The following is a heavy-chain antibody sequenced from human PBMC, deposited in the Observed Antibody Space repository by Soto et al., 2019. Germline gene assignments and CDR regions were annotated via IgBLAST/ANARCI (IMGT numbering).Heavy chain of an antibody. CDR3: ARHNYGSGSTYFDY. Sequence: PSETLSLTCTVSGASISSYYWSWIRQPPGKGLEWIGYIYYSGSTNYNPSLKSRVTISVDTSKNQFSLKLNSMTAADTAVYYCARHNYGSGSTYFDYWGQGTLVTV. V-gene: IGHV4-59*08. J-gene: IGHJ4*02. CDR2: IYYSGST. CDR1: GASISSYY. D-gene: IGHD3-10*01.